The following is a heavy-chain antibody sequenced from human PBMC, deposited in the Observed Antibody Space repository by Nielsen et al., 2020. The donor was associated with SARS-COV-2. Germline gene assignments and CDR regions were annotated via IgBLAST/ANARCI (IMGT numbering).Heavy chain of an antibody. D-gene: IGHD2-21*02. Sequence: SETLSLTCAVYGGSFSGYYWSWIRQPPGKGLEWIGEINHSGSTNYNPSLKSRVTISVDTSKNQFSLKLSSVTAADTAVYYCARGPGVTAMGVRWFDPWGQGTLVTVSS. CDR2: INHSGST. V-gene: IGHV4-34*09. CDR1: GGSFSGYY. J-gene: IGHJ5*02. CDR3: ARGPGVTAMGVRWFDP.